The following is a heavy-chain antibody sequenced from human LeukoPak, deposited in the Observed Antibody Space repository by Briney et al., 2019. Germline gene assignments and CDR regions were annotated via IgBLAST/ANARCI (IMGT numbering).Heavy chain of an antibody. J-gene: IGHJ4*02. CDR1: GFTFSSYA. Sequence: GGSLRLSCAASGFTFSSYAMSGVRQAPGKGLEWVSGISWNSGSIGYADSVKGRFTISRDNAKNSLYLQMNSLRAEDTALYYCAKDISVAGTTFDYWGQGTLVTVSS. D-gene: IGHD6-19*01. CDR2: ISWNSGSI. CDR3: AKDISVAGTTFDY. V-gene: IGHV3-9*01.